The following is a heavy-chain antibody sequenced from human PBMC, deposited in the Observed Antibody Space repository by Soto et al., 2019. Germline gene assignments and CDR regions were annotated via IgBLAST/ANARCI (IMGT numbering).Heavy chain of an antibody. Sequence: QVQLQESGPGLVKPSQTLSLTCTVSGVSISSGGYYWSWIRQHPVKGMEWLGYIYYTETTFYNPSLGGRVTLSVDTSKNQFSLILTSVTAADTAVYYCSRQGPLSDNYYAMDVWGQGTTVIVSS. CDR3: SRQGPLSDNYYAMDV. CDR1: GVSISSGGYY. V-gene: IGHV4-31*03. J-gene: IGHJ6*02. CDR2: IYYTETT.